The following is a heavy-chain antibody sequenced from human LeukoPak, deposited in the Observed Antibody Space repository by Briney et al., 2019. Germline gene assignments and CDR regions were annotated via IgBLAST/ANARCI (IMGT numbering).Heavy chain of an antibody. CDR2: ISGSSSYS. D-gene: IGHD6-13*01. Sequence: GGSLRLSCEASGFTFSIYTMTWVRQAPGKGLEWVSSISGSSSYSYYADSLKGRFTISRDNAKNSLYLQMNSLRAEDTAVYYCARDTFGSSLYYFDNWRQGTLVTVSS. J-gene: IGHJ4*02. CDR3: ARDTFGSSLYYFDN. CDR1: GFTFSIYT. V-gene: IGHV3-21*01.